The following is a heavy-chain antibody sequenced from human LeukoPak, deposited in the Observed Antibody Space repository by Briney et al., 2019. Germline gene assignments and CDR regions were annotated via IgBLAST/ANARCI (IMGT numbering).Heavy chain of an antibody. CDR1: GFTFSSYS. D-gene: IGHD2-2*01. CDR3: ARDITDCSSTSCPDY. J-gene: IGHJ4*02. V-gene: IGHV3-21*01. Sequence: PGGSLRLSCAASGFTFSSYSMSWVRQAPGKGLEWVSSISSSSSYIYYADSVKGRFTISRDNAKNSLYLQMNSLRAEDTAVYYCARDITDCSSTSCPDYWGQGTLVTVSS. CDR2: ISSSSSYI.